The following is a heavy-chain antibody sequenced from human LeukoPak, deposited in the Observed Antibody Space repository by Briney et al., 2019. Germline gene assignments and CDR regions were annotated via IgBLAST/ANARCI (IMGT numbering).Heavy chain of an antibody. J-gene: IGHJ5*02. CDR1: GFTFSSYG. Sequence: GGSLRLSCAASGFTFSSYGMHWVRQAPGKGLEWVAFIRYDGSNKYYADSVKGRFTISRDNSKSTVYLQMNSLRVEDAAVYYCSKDLTSDFGGDLDPWGQGTLVTVSS. CDR3: SKDLTSDFGGDLDP. CDR2: IRYDGSNK. D-gene: IGHD3-10*01. V-gene: IGHV3-30*02.